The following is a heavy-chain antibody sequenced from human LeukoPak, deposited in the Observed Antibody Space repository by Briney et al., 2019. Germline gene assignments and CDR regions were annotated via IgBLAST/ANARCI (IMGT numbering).Heavy chain of an antibody. Sequence: SETLSLTCAVYGGSFSGYYWSWIRQPPGKGLEWIGYIYYSGSTNYNPSLKSRVTISVDTSKNQFSLKLSSVTAADTAVYYRARRAAAGFDYWGQGTLVTVSS. CDR2: IYYSGST. D-gene: IGHD6-13*01. CDR1: GGSFSGYY. CDR3: ARRAAAGFDY. V-gene: IGHV4-59*08. J-gene: IGHJ4*02.